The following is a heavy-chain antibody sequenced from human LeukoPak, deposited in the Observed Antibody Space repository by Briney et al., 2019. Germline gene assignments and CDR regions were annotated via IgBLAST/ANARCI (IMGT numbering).Heavy chain of an antibody. CDR3: ARTYYDILTGYNPYFDY. Sequence: GGSLRLSCAASGFTFSSYEMNWVRQAPGKGLEWVSYISSSGSTIYYADSVKGRFTISRDNAKNSLYLQMNSLRAEDAAVYYCARTYYDILTGYNPYFDYWGQGTLVTVSS. CDR1: GFTFSSYE. CDR2: ISSSGSTI. V-gene: IGHV3-48*03. D-gene: IGHD3-9*01. J-gene: IGHJ4*02.